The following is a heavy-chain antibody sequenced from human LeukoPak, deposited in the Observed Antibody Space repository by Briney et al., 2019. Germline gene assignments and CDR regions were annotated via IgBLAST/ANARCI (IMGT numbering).Heavy chain of an antibody. J-gene: IGHJ4*02. CDR3: AKDPGGSAWSFFDY. D-gene: IGHD6-19*01. Sequence: PGRSLRLSCAASGSTFDDHAMHWVRQAPGKGLEWVSGISWNSVSIGYADSVKGRFTISRDNAKNSLYLQMSSLRAEDTALYYCAKDPGGSAWSFFDYWGLGTLVTVSS. V-gene: IGHV3-9*01. CDR1: GSTFDDHA. CDR2: ISWNSVSI.